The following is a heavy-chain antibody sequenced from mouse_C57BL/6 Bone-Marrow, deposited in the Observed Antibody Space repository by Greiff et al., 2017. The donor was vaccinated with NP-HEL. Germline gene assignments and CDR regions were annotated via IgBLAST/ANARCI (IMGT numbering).Heavy chain of an antibody. D-gene: IGHD2-13*01. CDR3: ARAGDGDYCYAMGD. J-gene: IGHJ4*01. CDR2: IDPSDGYT. V-gene: IGHV1-50*01. CDR1: GYTFTSYW. Sequence: QVQLQQPGAELVKPGASVKLSCKASGYTFTSYWMQWVKQRPGQGLEWIGEIDPSDGYTNYNHKFKGKATLTIDTSSNTAYMQLSSLTSEDSAVDYCARAGDGDYCYAMGDWGQGTSVTVSS.